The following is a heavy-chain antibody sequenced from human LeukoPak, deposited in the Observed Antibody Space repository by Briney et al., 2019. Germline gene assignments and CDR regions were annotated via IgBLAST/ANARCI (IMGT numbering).Heavy chain of an antibody. CDR2: IFPSGGEI. V-gene: IGHV3-23*01. Sequence: PGGSLRLSCAASGFTFSTFAMIWVRQPPGKGLEWVSSIFPSGGEIHYADSVRGRFTISRDNSKSTLSLQMNSLRAEDTAVYYCARDLTVGYFGELGYWGQGTLVTVSS. J-gene: IGHJ4*02. CDR3: ARDLTVGYFGELGY. CDR1: GFTFSTFA. D-gene: IGHD3-10*01.